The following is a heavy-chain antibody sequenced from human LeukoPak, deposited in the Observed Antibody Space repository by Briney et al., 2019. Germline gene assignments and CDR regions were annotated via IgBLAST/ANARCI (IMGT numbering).Heavy chain of an antibody. J-gene: IGHJ6*03. CDR3: ARGSKDSGTYDYYYYMDV. CDR2: IIAYNGHT. D-gene: IGHD3-10*01. V-gene: IGHV1-18*01. Sequence: ASVTVSCTAYGYTFTRYGIAWVRQAPGQGLEYMGWIIAYNGHTNYAQNVQGRVNMTTDTSTSTAYMELRSLRSDDTAVYYCARGSKDSGTYDYYYYMDVWGKGTTVTISS. CDR1: GYTFTRYG.